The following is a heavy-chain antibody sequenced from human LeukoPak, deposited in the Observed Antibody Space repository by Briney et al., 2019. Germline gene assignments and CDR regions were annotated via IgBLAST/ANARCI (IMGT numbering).Heavy chain of an antibody. V-gene: IGHV5-51*01. J-gene: IGHJ4*02. CDR1: GHSFTNHW. D-gene: IGHD4-17*01. Sequence: GESLKISCEASGHSFTNHWIGWVRQMPGKGLEWMGIIHSADSNTKYSPSFQGQVTISADKSISTAYLQWSGLKASDTAMYYCAGARHGDYRWDYWGQGTLVTVSS. CDR3: AGARHGDYRWDY. CDR2: IHSADSNT.